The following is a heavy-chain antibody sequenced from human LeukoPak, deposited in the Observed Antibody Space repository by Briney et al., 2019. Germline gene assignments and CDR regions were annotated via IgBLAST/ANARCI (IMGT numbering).Heavy chain of an antibody. CDR2: IYYSGST. CDR1: GGSISTYY. J-gene: IGHJ5*02. CDR3: ARGPGYCSSTSCYSRFDL. D-gene: IGHD2-2*02. Sequence: SETLSLTCTVSGGSISTYYWSWIRQPPGRGLEWIGYIYYSGSTNYNPSLKSRVTISVDTSKNQFSLKLSSVTAADTAVYYCARGPGYCSSTSCYSRFDLWGQGNLVTVSS. V-gene: IGHV4-59*01.